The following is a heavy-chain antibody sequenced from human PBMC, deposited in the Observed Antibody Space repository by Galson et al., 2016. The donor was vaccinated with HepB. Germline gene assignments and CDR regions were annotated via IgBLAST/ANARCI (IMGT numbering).Heavy chain of an antibody. D-gene: IGHD2-21*01. J-gene: IGHJ4*02. V-gene: IGHV3-30*04. CDR2: ISYDGSSK. CDR1: GFSFSSYA. Sequence: SLRLSCAASGFSFSSYAMHWVRQVPGKGLQWVAVISYDGSSKYYSDSVKGRFTISRDNSKNTMYLQMNRVRLEDTAVYYCARDLWRRGFLDHWGQRALGTVSS. CDR3: ARDLWRRGFLDH.